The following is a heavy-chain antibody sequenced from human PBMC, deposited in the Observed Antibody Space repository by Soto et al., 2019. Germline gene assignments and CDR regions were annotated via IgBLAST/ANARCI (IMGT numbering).Heavy chain of an antibody. J-gene: IGHJ4*02. CDR1: GFTFSNYA. CDR2: ITGSSGRT. Sequence: GGSLRLSCAASGFTFSNYAMNWVRQAPGKGLEWVSGITGSSGRTFYADSVKGRFTISRDNSKNTVYLQMNSVRADDTAVYYCAKEYTSTSRGSFDYWGQGALVTSPQ. CDR3: AKEYTSTSRGSFDY. V-gene: IGHV3-23*01. D-gene: IGHD1-26*01.